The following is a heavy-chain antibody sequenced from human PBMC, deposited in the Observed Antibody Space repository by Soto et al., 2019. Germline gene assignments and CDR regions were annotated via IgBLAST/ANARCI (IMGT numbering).Heavy chain of an antibody. D-gene: IGHD3-3*01. CDR3: AREGVGHYDYRSGDYVD. V-gene: IGHV3-30-3*01. Sequence: QVQLVESGGGVVQPGRSLRLSCTASGFIFSQYVMHWVRQAPGRGLEWGAIISYDATNQYYADSVRGRFTISRDNYNNTVYVQMNRLRAEQNAVYYCAREGVGHYDYRSGDYVDWGHGTLVTVSS. CDR1: GFIFSQYV. J-gene: IGHJ4*01. CDR2: ISYDATNQ.